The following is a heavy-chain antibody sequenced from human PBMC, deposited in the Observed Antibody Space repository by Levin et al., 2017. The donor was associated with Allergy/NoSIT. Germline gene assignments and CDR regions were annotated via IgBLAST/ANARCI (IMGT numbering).Heavy chain of an antibody. V-gene: IGHV3-23*01. D-gene: IGHD6-6*01. J-gene: IGHJ6*03. Sequence: GESLKISCAASGFTFSSYAMSWVRQAPGKGLEWVSAISGSGGSTYYADSVKGRFTISRDNSKNTLYLQMNSLRAEDTAVYYCAKNGQLVLYYYYYMDVWGKGTTVTVSS. CDR2: ISGSGGST. CDR1: GFTFSSYA. CDR3: AKNGQLVLYYYYYMDV.